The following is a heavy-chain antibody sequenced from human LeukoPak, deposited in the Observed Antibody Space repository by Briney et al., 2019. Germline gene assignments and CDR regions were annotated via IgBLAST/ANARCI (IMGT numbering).Heavy chain of an antibody. CDR1: GFTFSSYS. J-gene: IGHJ3*02. CDR3: ARDSPPDHDAFDI. V-gene: IGHV3-21*01. CDR2: ISSSSSYI. Sequence: GGSLRLSCAASGFTFSSYSMNWVRQAPGKGLEWVSSISSSSSYIYYADSVKGRFTISRDNAKNSLYLQMNSLRAEDTAAYYCARDSPPDHDAFDIWGQGTMVTVSS.